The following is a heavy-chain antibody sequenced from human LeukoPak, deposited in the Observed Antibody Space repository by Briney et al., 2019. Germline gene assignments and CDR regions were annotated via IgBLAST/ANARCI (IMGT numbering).Heavy chain of an antibody. Sequence: SETLSLTCAVSGYSISSGYYWGWIRQPPGKGLEWIGSIYHSGSTYYNPSLKSRVTMSVDTSKSQFSLNLSSVTAADTAVYYCARGGDSGYDYWGQGTLVTVSS. J-gene: IGHJ4*02. CDR2: IYHSGST. CDR3: ARGGDSGYDY. D-gene: IGHD5-12*01. CDR1: GYSISSGYY. V-gene: IGHV4-38-2*01.